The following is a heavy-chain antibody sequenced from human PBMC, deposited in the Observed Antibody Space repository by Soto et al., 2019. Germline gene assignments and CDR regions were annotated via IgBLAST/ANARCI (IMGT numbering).Heavy chain of an antibody. CDR1: DASISSSNW. CDR3: ASIGAGVTSVFDV. CDR2: IYHTGNS. J-gene: IGHJ3*01. D-gene: IGHD2-21*02. Sequence: QVQLQESGPGLVKPSGTLSLICTVSDASISSSNWWSWVRQPPGKGLEWIGEIYHTGNSNYNPSFKSRVTMSVDNSKNQLPLKLRSVAAADTAVYYCASIGAGVTSVFDVWGKGKMVPVSS. V-gene: IGHV4-4*02.